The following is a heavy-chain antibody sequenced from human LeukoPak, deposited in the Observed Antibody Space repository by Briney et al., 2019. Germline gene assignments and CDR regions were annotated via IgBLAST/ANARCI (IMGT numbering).Heavy chain of an antibody. CDR1: GFTFSTYS. Sequence: PGGSLRLSCAASGFTFSTYSMNWFRHAPGKGLEWVSYISSSDSPIDYTDSVKGRFTISRDNAKNSLYLQMNSLRVEDAAVYYCARGGYYDGSGYYYLDYWGQGTLVTVSS. CDR2: ISSSDSPI. V-gene: IGHV3-48*01. D-gene: IGHD3-22*01. J-gene: IGHJ4*02. CDR3: ARGGYYDGSGYYYLDY.